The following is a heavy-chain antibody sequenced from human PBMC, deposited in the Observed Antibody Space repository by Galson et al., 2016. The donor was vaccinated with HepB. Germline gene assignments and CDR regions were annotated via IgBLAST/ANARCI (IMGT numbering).Heavy chain of an antibody. V-gene: IGHV1-18*01. CDR2: ISAYSANK. CDR3: ARDYSSGWYGY. CDR1: GYSFTSYG. D-gene: IGHD6-19*01. J-gene: IGHJ4*02. Sequence: SVKVSCKASGYSFTSYGISWVRQAPGQGLEWMGWISAYSANKNYAQKVQGRITMTTDSSTSTAYMELRNLTSDDTAAYFCARDYSSGWYGYWGQGTLVTVSS.